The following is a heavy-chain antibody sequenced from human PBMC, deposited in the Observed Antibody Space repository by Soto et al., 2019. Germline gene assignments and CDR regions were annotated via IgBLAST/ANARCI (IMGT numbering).Heavy chain of an antibody. CDR3: ARLSWNYRYDYYGMDV. CDR2: MNPNSGNT. J-gene: IGHJ6*02. CDR1: GYTFTSYD. V-gene: IGHV1-8*01. D-gene: IGHD1-7*01. Sequence: ASVKVSCKASGYTFTSYDINWVRQATGQGLEWMGWMNPNSGNTGYAQKFQGRVTMTRNTSISTAYMELSSLRSEDTAVYYCARLSWNYRYDYYGMDVWGQGTTVTVSS.